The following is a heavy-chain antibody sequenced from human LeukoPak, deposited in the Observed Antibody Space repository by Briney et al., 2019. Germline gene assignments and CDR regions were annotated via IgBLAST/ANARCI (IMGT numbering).Heavy chain of an antibody. CDR3: ARDNGEYNWNYGYYYYGMDV. CDR2: ISSSGSNI. J-gene: IGHJ6*02. V-gene: IGHV3-48*03. CDR1: GFTFSSYE. D-gene: IGHD1-7*01. Sequence: GRSLRLSCAASGFTFSSYEMNWVRQAPGKGLEWVSYISSSGSNIYYADSVKGRFTISRDNAKNSLYLQMNSLRAEDTAVYYCARDNGEYNWNYGYYYYGMDVWGQGTTVTVSS.